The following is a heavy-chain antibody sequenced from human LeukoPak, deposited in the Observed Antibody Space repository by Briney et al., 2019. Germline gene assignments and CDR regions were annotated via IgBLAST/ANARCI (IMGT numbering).Heavy chain of an antibody. V-gene: IGHV3-73*01. D-gene: IGHD6-19*01. CDR2: FRSKANNYAT. J-gene: IGHJ2*01. CDR1: GVTFSASA. Sequence: VRSLKLSCAASGVTFSASAIHWVRQASGPRLGSVGRFRSKANNYATAYAASVKGRFTISRDESKNTAYLQMNSLKTEDTAVYYCTRREQWLGYWHFDLWGRGSLVTVSS. CDR3: TRREQWLGYWHFDL.